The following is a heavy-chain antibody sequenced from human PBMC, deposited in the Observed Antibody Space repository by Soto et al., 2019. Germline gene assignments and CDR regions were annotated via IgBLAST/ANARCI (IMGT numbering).Heavy chain of an antibody. D-gene: IGHD6-19*01. Sequence: QVQLVESGGGVVQPGRSLRLSCAASGFNFSSYVMHWVRQAPGKGLEWVAVIWYDGGNKYYADSVKGRVTISRDNSKHTLYLQMNRLRAEDTAVYYCARDGQWLPRDGLRSSYYFDYWGQGTLVTVSS. CDR2: IWYDGGNK. CDR3: ARDGQWLPRDGLRSSYYFDY. J-gene: IGHJ4*02. CDR1: GFNFSSYV. V-gene: IGHV3-33*01.